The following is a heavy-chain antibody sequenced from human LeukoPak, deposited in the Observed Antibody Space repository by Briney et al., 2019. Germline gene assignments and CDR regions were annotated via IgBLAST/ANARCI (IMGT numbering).Heavy chain of an antibody. CDR3: ASPAYSSSWAGTGAFDY. D-gene: IGHD6-13*01. Sequence: SVKVSCKASGGTFSSYAIGRVRQAPGQGLEWMGGIIPIFGTANYAQKFQGRVTITTDESTSTAYMELSSLRSEDTAVYYCASPAYSSSWAGTGAFDYWGQGTLVTVSS. V-gene: IGHV1-69*05. CDR2: IIPIFGTA. J-gene: IGHJ4*02. CDR1: GGTFSSYA.